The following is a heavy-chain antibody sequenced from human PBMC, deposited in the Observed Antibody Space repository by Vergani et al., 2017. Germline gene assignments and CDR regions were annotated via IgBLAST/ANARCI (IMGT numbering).Heavy chain of an antibody. Sequence: QVQLQESGPGLVKPSGTLSLTCAVSGGSISSSNWWSWVRQPPGKGLEWIGEIYHSGSTNYNPSLKSRVTISVDKSKNQFYLKLSSVTAADTAVYYCATLGYCSSTSCSVRSVGYWGQGTLVTVSS. CDR3: ATLGYCSSTSCSVRSVGY. CDR2: IYHSGST. J-gene: IGHJ4*02. CDR1: GGSISSSNW. D-gene: IGHD2-2*01. V-gene: IGHV4-4*02.